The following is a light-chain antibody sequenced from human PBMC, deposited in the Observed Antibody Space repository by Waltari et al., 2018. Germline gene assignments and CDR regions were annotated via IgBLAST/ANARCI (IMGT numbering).Light chain of an antibody. Sequence: DVVMTQSPDSLTVSLGVRATINCKSSQSLLYSSNNKNSLAWYQQRPGQPPKLLIYWASTRESGVPDRFSGSGSGTDFTLTISSLQAEDVAVYYCQQYYSRPRTFGQGTKVEIK. J-gene: IGKJ1*01. CDR1: QSLLYSSNNKNS. V-gene: IGKV4-1*01. CDR2: WAS. CDR3: QQYYSRPRT.